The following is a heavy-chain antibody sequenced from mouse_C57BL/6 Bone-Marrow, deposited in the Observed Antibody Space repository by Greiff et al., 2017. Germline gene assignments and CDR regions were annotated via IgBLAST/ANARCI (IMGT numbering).Heavy chain of an antibody. V-gene: IGHV1-42*01. CDR1: GYSFTGYY. CDR2: INPSTGGT. Sequence: VQLQQSGPELVKPGASVKISCKASGYSFTGYYMNWVKQSPEKSLEWIGEINPSTGGTTSNQKFKAKATLTVDKSSSTAYMQLKSLTSEDSAVYYCARGYYGSSWFAYWGQGTLVTVSA. D-gene: IGHD1-1*01. J-gene: IGHJ3*01. CDR3: ARGYYGSSWFAY.